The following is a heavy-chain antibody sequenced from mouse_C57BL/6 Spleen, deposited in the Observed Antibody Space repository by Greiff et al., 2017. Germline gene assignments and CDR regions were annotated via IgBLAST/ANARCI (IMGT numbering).Heavy chain of an antibody. V-gene: IGHV1-64*01. D-gene: IGHD1-1*01. CDR3: ARGDYYYGSSPDY. CDR1: GYTFTSYW. CDR2: IHPNSGST. Sequence: QVQLQQPGAELVKPGASVKLSCKASGYTFTSYWMHWVKQRPGQGLEWIGMIHPNSGSTNYNEKFKSKATLTVDKSSSTAYMQLSSLTSEDSAVYYCARGDYYYGSSPDYWGQGTTLTVSS. J-gene: IGHJ2*01.